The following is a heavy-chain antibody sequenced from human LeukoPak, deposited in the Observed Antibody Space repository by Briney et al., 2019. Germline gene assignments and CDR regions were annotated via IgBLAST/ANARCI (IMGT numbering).Heavy chain of an antibody. CDR3: AKDYGPLSSY. D-gene: IGHD4-17*01. J-gene: IGHJ4*02. CDR1: GFTFSSYG. CDR2: ISGSGGST. Sequence: HPGGSLRLFCAASGFTFSSYGMSWVRQAPGKGLEWVSAISGSGGSTYYADSVKGRFTISRDNSKNTLYLQMHSLRAEDTAVYYCAKDYGPLSSYWGQGILVTVSS. V-gene: IGHV3-23*01.